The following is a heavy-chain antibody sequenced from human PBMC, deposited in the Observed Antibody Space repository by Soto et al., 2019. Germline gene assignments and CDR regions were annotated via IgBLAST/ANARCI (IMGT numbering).Heavy chain of an antibody. CDR1: GFTFSHYF. V-gene: IGHV3-30*04. J-gene: IGHJ4*02. CDR2: ILFDGGNK. D-gene: IGHD5-18*01. Sequence: QEQLVESGGGVVQPGRSLRLSCAASGFTFSHYFMHWVRQAPGKGLQWVSSILFDGGNKYYIDSVKGRFSISRDNSKNTLYLEVDSLRDEDTAVYYCAKDRRVGYGYNLGFDCWGQGTLVTVSS. CDR3: AKDRRVGYGYNLGFDC.